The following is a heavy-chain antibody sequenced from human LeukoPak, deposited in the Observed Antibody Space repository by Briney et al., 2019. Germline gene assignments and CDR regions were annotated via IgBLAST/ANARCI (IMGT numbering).Heavy chain of an antibody. Sequence: GGSLRLSCAASGFTFSSYAMHWVRQAPGKGLEWVAVISYDGSNKYYADSVKGRFTISRDNSKNTLYPQMNSLRAEDTAVYYCASGLDGTVTKGDFDYWGQGTLVTVSS. CDR2: ISYDGSNK. D-gene: IGHD4-17*01. CDR1: GFTFSSYA. J-gene: IGHJ4*02. V-gene: IGHV3-30-3*01. CDR3: ASGLDGTVTKGDFDY.